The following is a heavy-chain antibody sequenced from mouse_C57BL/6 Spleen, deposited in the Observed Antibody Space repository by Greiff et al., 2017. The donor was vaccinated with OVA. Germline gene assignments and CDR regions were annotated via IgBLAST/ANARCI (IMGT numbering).Heavy chain of an antibody. CDR1: GYTFTDYY. V-gene: IGHV1-26*01. CDR2: INPNNGGT. J-gene: IGHJ4*01. Sequence: EVQLQQSGPELVKPGASVKISCKASGYTFTDYYMNWVKQSHGKSLEWIGDINPNNGGTSYNQKFKGKATLTVDKSSSTAYMEIRSLTSEDSAVYYCAPGVRGYYAMDYWGQGTSVTVSS. CDR3: APGVRGYYAMDY.